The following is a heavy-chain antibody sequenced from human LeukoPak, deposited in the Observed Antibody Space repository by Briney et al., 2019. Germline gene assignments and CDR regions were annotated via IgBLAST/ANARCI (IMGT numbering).Heavy chain of an antibody. V-gene: IGHV3-30*02. CDR1: GLTFSSYG. Sequence: GGSLRLSCATSGLTFSSYGMHWVRQAPGKGLEWVAFIRYDGSNKYYADSVKGRFTISRDNSKNTLYLQMNSLRAEDTAVYYCAKAAWGSSSWFDYWGQGTLVTVSS. J-gene: IGHJ4*02. CDR3: AKAAWGSSSWFDY. CDR2: IRYDGSNK. D-gene: IGHD6-13*01.